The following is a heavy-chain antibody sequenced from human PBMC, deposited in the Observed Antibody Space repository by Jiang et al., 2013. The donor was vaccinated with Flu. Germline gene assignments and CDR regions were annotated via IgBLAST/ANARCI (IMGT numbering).Heavy chain of an antibody. Sequence: LLKPSETLSLTCAVSGYSISSGYYWGWIRQPPGKGLEWIGGIYHTGSTYYNPSLKSRVTISVDTSRNQFSLKLSSVTAADTAFYYCARLYRTSSPFDYWGQGTLVTVSS. V-gene: IGHV4-38-2*01. CDR2: IYHTGST. CDR3: ARLYRTSSPFDY. J-gene: IGHJ4*02. D-gene: IGHD2-2*01. CDR1: GYSISSGYY.